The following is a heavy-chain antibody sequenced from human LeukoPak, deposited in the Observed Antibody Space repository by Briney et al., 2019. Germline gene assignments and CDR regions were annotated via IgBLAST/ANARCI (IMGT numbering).Heavy chain of an antibody. D-gene: IGHD3-3*01. J-gene: IGHJ6*02. CDR1: GFTFSNAW. V-gene: IGHV3-33*08. Sequence: GGSLRLSCAASGFTFSNAWMNWVRQAPGKGLEWVAVIWYDGSNKYYADSVKGRFTISRDNSKNTLYLQMNSLRAEDTAVYYCARGDYDFWSGYYHYYYYGMDVWGQGTTVTVSS. CDR3: ARGDYDFWSGYYHYYYYGMDV. CDR2: IWYDGSNK.